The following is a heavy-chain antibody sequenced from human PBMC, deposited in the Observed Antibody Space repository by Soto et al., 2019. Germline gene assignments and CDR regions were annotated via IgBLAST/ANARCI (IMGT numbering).Heavy chain of an antibody. J-gene: IGHJ4*02. CDR1: GGTFSSYA. D-gene: IGHD6-6*01. CDR2: IIPIFGTA. CDR3: ARGGRNIAARGAAACDY. V-gene: IGHV1-69*01. Sequence: QVQLVQSGAEVKKPGSSVKVSCKASGGTFSSYAISWVRQAPGQGLEWMGGIIPIFGTANYAQKFQGRVTITADESTSTAYMELSSLRSEDTAVYYCARGGRNIAARGAAACDYWGQGTLVTVSS.